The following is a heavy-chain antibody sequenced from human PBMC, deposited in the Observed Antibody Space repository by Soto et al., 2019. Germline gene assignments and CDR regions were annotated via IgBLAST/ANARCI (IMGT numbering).Heavy chain of an antibody. D-gene: IGHD3-10*01. J-gene: IGHJ3*02. V-gene: IGHV1-2*02. CDR1: GYTFTGYY. CDR3: ATGRGVAQAFDI. Sequence: ASVKVSCKASGYTFTGYYMHWVRQAPGQGLEWMGWINPNSGGTNYAQKFQGRVTMTEDTSTDTAYMELRSLRSEDTAVYYCATGRGVAQAFDIWGQGTMVTVSS. CDR2: INPNSGGT.